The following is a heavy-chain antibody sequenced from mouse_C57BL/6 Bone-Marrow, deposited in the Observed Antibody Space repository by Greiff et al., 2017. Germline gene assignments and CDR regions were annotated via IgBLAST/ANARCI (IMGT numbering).Heavy chain of an antibody. D-gene: IGHD1-1*01. J-gene: IGHJ4*01. V-gene: IGHV5-9*01. Sequence: EVMLVESGGGLVKPGGSLKLSCAASGFTFSSYTMSWVRQTPEKRLEWVATISGGGGNTYYPDSVKGRFTISRDNAKNTLYLQMSSLRSEDTALYYCARHGNYVPYYAMDYWGQGTSVTVSS. CDR3: ARHGNYVPYYAMDY. CDR1: GFTFSSYT. CDR2: ISGGGGNT.